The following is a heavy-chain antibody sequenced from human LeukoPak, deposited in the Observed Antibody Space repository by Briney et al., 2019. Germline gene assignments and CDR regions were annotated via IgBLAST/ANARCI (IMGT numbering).Heavy chain of an antibody. D-gene: IGHD3-10*01. Sequence: ASVKVSCKASGYTFTSYGISWVRQAPGQGLEWMGWISAYNGNTNYAQKLQGRVTMTTDTSTSTAHMELRSLRSDDTAVYYCARDSSRVRRTLDYWGQGTLVTVSS. CDR2: ISAYNGNT. J-gene: IGHJ4*02. CDR1: GYTFTSYG. CDR3: ARDSSRVRRTLDY. V-gene: IGHV1-18*01.